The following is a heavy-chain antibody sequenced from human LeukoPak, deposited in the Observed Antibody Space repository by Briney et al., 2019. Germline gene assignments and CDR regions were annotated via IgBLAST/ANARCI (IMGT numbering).Heavy chain of an antibody. J-gene: IGHJ4*02. Sequence: APVKVSCKTSGFTFTGYYMHWVRQAPGQGFEWMGWINPNTGGTNFAQRFQGRVTMTGDMSTSTAYMELNRLTSDDTAVYYCARENALDYWGQGTLVTVSS. CDR1: GFTFTGYY. V-gene: IGHV1-2*02. CDR3: ARENALDY. D-gene: IGHD3-3*02. CDR2: INPNTGGT.